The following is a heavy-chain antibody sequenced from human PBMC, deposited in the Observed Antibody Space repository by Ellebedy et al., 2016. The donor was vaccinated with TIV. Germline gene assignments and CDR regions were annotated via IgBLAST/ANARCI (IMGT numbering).Heavy chain of an antibody. CDR1: GGSISSYY. Sequence: SETLSLTXSVSGGSISSYYWSWIRQPPGKGLEWIGYTYFSGSTNYNPSLKSRVIISVDTSKNQFSLKLSSVTAADTAVYYCARTPWAGAYYFDYWGQGALVTVSS. CDR3: ARTPWAGAYYFDY. CDR2: TYFSGST. D-gene: IGHD3-10*01. V-gene: IGHV4-59*01. J-gene: IGHJ4*02.